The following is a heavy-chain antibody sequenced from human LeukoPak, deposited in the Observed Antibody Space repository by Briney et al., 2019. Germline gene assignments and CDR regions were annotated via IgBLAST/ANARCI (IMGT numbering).Heavy chain of an antibody. D-gene: IGHD3-22*01. J-gene: IGHJ6*02. V-gene: IGHV1-46*01. CDR3: ARVYHERRDSSGRMGV. CDR2: INPSGGST. CDR1: GNTFTSYY. Sequence: GASVKVSCKASGNTFTSYYMHWVRQAPGQGLEWMGIINPSGGSTSYAQKFQGRVTMTRDTSTSTVYMELSSLRSEDTAVYYCARVYHERRDSSGRMGVWGQGTTVTVSS.